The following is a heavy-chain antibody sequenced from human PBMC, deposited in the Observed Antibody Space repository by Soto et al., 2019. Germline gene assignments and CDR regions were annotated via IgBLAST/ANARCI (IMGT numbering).Heavy chain of an antibody. Sequence: QTLSLTCAISGDSVSSNSAAWNWIRQSPSRGLEWLGRTYYRSKWYNDYAVSVKSRITINPDTSKNQFSLQLNSVTPEDTAVYYCARDLLGGIVVVTAAMDPLGGMDVWGQGPTVTVSS. CDR1: GDSVSSNSAA. J-gene: IGHJ6*02. CDR2: TYYRSKWYN. D-gene: IGHD2-2*01. CDR3: ARDLLGGIVVVTAAMDPLGGMDV. V-gene: IGHV6-1*01.